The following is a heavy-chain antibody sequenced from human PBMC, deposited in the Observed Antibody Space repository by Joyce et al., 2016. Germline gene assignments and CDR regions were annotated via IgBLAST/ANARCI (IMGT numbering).Heavy chain of an antibody. CDR3: ARDTAMATGYYYYGMDV. CDR2: INPSGGST. D-gene: IGHD5-18*01. J-gene: IGHJ6*02. V-gene: IGHV1-46*01. CDR1: GYTFTNYY. Sequence: QVQLVQSGAEVKKPGASVKVSCKAYGYTFTNYYMHWVRQAPGQGHEWMGIINPSGGSTNSAQKFQGRVTMTRDTSTSTVYMELSSLRSEDTAVYYCARDTAMATGYYYYGMDVWGQGTTVTVSS.